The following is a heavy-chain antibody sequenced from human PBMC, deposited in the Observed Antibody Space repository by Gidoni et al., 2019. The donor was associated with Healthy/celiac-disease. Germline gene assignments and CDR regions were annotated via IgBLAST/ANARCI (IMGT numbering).Heavy chain of an antibody. CDR2: ISYDGSNK. CDR1: GFTFSSYA. D-gene: IGHD3-10*01. V-gene: IGHV3-30-3*01. J-gene: IGHJ4*02. Sequence: QVQLVESGGGVVQPGRSLRLSCAASGFTFSSYAMHWVRQAPGKGLEWVAVISYDGSNKYYADSVKGRFTISRDNSKNTLYLQMNSLRAEDTAVYYCASGGFDYWGQGTLVTVSS. CDR3: ASGGFDY.